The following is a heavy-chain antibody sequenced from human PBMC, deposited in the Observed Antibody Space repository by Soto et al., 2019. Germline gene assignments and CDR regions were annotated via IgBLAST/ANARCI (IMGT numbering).Heavy chain of an antibody. J-gene: IGHJ4*02. CDR2: IYHGGST. CDR1: VDSISSSSYY. D-gene: IGHD6-13*01. Sequence: QLQLQETGPGLVKPSETLSLTCAVSVDSISSSSYYWGWIRQPPGKGLEWIGSIYHGGSTFSNPSLKSRITISVDTSKNQFSLKLNSVTAADTAVYYCTRRQLADIWGQGALVTVSS. CDR3: TRRQLADI. V-gene: IGHV4-39*01.